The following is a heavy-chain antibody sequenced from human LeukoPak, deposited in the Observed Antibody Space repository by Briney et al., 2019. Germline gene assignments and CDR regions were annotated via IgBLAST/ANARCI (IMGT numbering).Heavy chain of an antibody. CDR2: IYGGGST. Sequence: PGGSLRLSCAATGLSVSSNFMSWVRQAPGKGLEWVSVIYGGGSTYYADSVKGRFTISRDTPKNTLYLQMNSLRAEDTAVYYCARVSIGWYSFDYWGQGTLVTVSS. CDR1: GLSVSSNF. V-gene: IGHV3-53*01. D-gene: IGHD6-19*01. CDR3: ARVSIGWYSFDY. J-gene: IGHJ4*02.